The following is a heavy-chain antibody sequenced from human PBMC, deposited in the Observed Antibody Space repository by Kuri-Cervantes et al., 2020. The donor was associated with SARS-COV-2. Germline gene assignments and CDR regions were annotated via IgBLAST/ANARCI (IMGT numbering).Heavy chain of an antibody. CDR3: ARIWRPPGISGNFYDYTMDV. J-gene: IGHJ6*02. V-gene: IGHV4-4*07. Sequence: GSLRLSCAISGASVADDSWNWVRQSAGKGLEWIGRFFTRGSTSYNPSLKSRVTISLDTSKNLFSLSHSSVTAADTAVYYCARIWRPPGISGNFYDYTMDVWGPGTTVTVSS. D-gene: IGHD3-22*01. CDR2: FFTRGST. CDR1: GASVADDS.